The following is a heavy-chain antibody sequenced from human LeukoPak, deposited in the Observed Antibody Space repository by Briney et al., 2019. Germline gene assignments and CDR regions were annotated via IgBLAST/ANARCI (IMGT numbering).Heavy chain of an antibody. D-gene: IGHD3-9*01. J-gene: IGHJ5*02. Sequence: SQTLSLTCTVSGGSLSSGSYYWSWIRQPAGKGLEWIGRIYTSGSTNYNPSLKSRVTISVATSKDQFSLKLSSVTAADTAVYYCARAGGYGILTGYYKVGWFDPWGQGTLVTVSS. CDR2: IYTSGST. CDR3: ARAGGYGILTGYYKVGWFDP. CDR1: GGSLSSGSYY. V-gene: IGHV4-61*02.